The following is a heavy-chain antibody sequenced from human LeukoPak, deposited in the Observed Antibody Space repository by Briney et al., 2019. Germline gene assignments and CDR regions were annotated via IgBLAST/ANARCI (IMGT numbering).Heavy chain of an antibody. CDR2: INPNSGGT. CDR1: GYTFTGYY. CDR3: ARSLTTVTAFLYNWFDP. Sequence: ASVTVSCKASGYTFTGYYMHWVRQAPGQGLEWMGWINPNSGGTNYAQKFQGRVTMTRDTSISTAYMELSRLRSDDTAVYYCARSLTTVTAFLYNWFDPWGQGTLVTASS. D-gene: IGHD4-17*01. V-gene: IGHV1-2*02. J-gene: IGHJ5*02.